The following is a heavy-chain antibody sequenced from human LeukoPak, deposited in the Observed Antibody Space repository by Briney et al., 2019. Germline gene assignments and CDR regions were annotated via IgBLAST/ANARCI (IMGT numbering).Heavy chain of an antibody. J-gene: IGHJ6*03. V-gene: IGHV4-34*01. CDR3: ARALSGYYYGSGLYMDV. Sequence: SETLSLTCAVYGGSFNGYYWSWIRQPPGKGLDWIGEINHSGSTNYNPSLKSRVTISVDTSKNQFSLKLSSVTAADTAVYYCARALSGYYYGSGLYMDVWGKGTTVTVSS. CDR2: INHSGST. D-gene: IGHD3-10*01. CDR1: GGSFNGYY.